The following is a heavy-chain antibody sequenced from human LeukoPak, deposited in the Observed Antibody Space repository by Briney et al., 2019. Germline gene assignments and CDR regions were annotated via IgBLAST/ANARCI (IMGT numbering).Heavy chain of an antibody. J-gene: IGHJ5*02. V-gene: IGHV4-30-4*01. Sequence: SQTLSLTCTVSGGSISSGDYYWSWIRQPPGKGLEWIAYMYYSGSTYYNPSLKSRVTMSAGTSKNQLSLKLSPVTAADTAVYYCARPYYYDSRIDPWGQGILVTVSS. CDR3: ARPYYYDSRIDP. CDR2: MYYSGST. CDR1: GGSISSGDYY. D-gene: IGHD3-22*01.